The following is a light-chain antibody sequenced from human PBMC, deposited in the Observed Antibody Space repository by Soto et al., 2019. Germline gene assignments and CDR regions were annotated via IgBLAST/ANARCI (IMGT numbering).Light chain of an antibody. Sequence: QSALTQPASVSGSPAQSITISCTGYSSDIGDYNFVSWYQQHPGKAPKLMIYGVSLRPSGVSDRFSGSKSGNTASLTISGIQAQDEDDYYCSSYTSTSPPFLFGTGTKLTVL. CDR2: GVS. CDR1: SSDIGDYNF. J-gene: IGLJ1*01. V-gene: IGLV2-14*01. CDR3: SSYTSTSPPFL.